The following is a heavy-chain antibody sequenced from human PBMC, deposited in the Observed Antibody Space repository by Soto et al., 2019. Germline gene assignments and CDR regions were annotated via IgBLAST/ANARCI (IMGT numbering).Heavy chain of an antibody. V-gene: IGHV1-2*02. CDR1: GYTFTSYY. CDR3: ARYRSYSSSWYVHYYYGMDV. J-gene: IGHJ6*02. CDR2: INPNSGGT. D-gene: IGHD6-13*01. Sequence: ASVKVSCKASGYTFTSYYMHWVRQAPGQGLEWMGWINPNSGGTNYAQKFQGRVTMTRDTSISTAYMELSRLRSDDTAVYYCARYRSYSSSWYVHYYYGMDVWGQGTTVTVSS.